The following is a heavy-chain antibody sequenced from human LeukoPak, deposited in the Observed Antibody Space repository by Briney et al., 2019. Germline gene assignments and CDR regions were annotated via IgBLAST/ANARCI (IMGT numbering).Heavy chain of an antibody. J-gene: IGHJ6*03. CDR3: ARLPEALYYNYYMDV. V-gene: IGHV3-74*01. CDR1: GFTFSSYW. Sequence: GGSLRLSCAASGFTFSSYWMHWVRQAPGKGLVWVSRINSDGSSTSYADSVKGRFTISRDNAKNTLYLQMNSLRAEDTAVYYCARLPEALYYNYYMDVWGKGTTVTISS. CDR2: INSDGSST.